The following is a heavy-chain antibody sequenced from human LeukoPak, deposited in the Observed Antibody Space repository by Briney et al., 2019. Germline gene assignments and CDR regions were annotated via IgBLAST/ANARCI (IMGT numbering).Heavy chain of an antibody. J-gene: IGHJ4*02. Sequence: PGGSLRLSCAAPGFSFNSDWMDWVRQAPGKGLEWVANIKHGESEKNYLDSVKGRFTISRDNAQNSLYLQMNGLRVEDTAVYYCTRRLDDWGQGTLVTVSS. CDR3: TRRLDD. V-gene: IGHV3-7*01. CDR1: GFSFNSDW. D-gene: IGHD3-16*01. CDR2: IKHGESEK.